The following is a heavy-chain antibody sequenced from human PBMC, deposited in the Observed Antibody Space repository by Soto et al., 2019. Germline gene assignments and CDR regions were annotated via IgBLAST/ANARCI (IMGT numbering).Heavy chain of an antibody. Sequence: ASVKVSCKASGYTFTSYGISWVRQAPGQGLEWMGWISAYTGNTNYAQKLQGRVTMTTDTSTSTAYMELRSLRSDDTAVYYCARAPDSSGWSTGLYYFDYWGQGTLVTVSS. CDR3: ARAPDSSGWSTGLYYFDY. CDR1: GYTFTSYG. CDR2: ISAYTGNT. D-gene: IGHD6-19*01. J-gene: IGHJ4*02. V-gene: IGHV1-18*01.